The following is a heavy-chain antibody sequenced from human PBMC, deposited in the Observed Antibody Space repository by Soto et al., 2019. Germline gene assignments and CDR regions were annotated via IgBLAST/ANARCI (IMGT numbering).Heavy chain of an antibody. J-gene: IGHJ6*02. CDR2: IYYSGST. CDR1: GGSISSSSYY. V-gene: IGHV4-39*01. Sequence: QLQLQESGPGLVKPSETLSLTCTVSGGSISSSSYYWGWIRQPPGKGLEWIGSIYYSGSTYYNPSLNTRVTIPVDTSKNQSSLKLSSVTAADTAVYYCARVAGSLGYYYCGMDVWGQGTTVTVSS. D-gene: IGHD3-10*01. CDR3: ARVAGSLGYYYCGMDV.